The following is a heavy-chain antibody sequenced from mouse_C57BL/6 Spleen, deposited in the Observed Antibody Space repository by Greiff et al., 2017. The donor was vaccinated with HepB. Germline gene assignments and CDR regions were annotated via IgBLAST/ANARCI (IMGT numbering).Heavy chain of an antibody. Sequence: VQLQQSGAELVRPGASVKLSCTASGFNINDYYMHWVKQRPEQGLEWIGRIDPEDGDTEYAPKFQGKATMTADTSSNTAYLQLSSLTSEDTAVYYCTTPYYDGSSPDYFDYWGQGTTLTVSS. CDR1: GFNINDYY. V-gene: IGHV14-1*01. CDR3: TTPYYDGSSPDYFDY. D-gene: IGHD1-1*01. J-gene: IGHJ2*01. CDR2: IDPEDGDT.